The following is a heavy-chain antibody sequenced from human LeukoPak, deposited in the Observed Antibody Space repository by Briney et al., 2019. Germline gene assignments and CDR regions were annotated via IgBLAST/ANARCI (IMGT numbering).Heavy chain of an antibody. V-gene: IGHV1-69*13. CDR3: ARIAVAGTLNYYYGMDV. Sequence: GASVKVSRKASGGTFSSYAISWVRQAPGQGLEWMGGIIPIFGTANYAQKFQGRVTITADESTSTAYMELSSLRSEDTAVYYCARIAVAGTLNYYYGMDVWGQGTTVTVSS. CDR2: IIPIFGTA. D-gene: IGHD6-19*01. J-gene: IGHJ6*02. CDR1: GGTFSSYA.